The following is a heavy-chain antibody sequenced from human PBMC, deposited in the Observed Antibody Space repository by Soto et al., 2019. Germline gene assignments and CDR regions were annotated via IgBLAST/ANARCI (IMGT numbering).Heavy chain of an antibody. Sequence: QVQLVHSGAEVKKPGSSVKVSCKASGGTFSSYTISWLRQAPGQGLEWMGRIIPILGIANYAQKFQGRVTITADKSTSTAYMELSSLRSEDTAVYYCALGAYYYGSGSYQTPSAFWGQGTTVTVSS. V-gene: IGHV1-69*02. D-gene: IGHD3-10*01. CDR2: IIPILGIA. J-gene: IGHJ6*02. CDR3: ALGAYYYGSGSYQTPSAF. CDR1: GGTFSSYT.